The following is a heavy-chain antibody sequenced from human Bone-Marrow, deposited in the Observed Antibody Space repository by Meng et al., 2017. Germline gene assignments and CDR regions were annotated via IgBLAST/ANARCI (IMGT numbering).Heavy chain of an antibody. Sequence: GGSLRLSCAASGFTFSDYYMSWIRQAPGKGLEWVSYISSSGSTIYYADSVKGRFTISRDNAKNSLYLQMNSLRAEDTAVYYCARDSGKYYDFWSGYLEGLDYWGQGTLVTVSS. J-gene: IGHJ4*02. D-gene: IGHD3-3*01. V-gene: IGHV3-11*01. CDR2: ISSSGSTI. CDR1: GFTFSDYY. CDR3: ARDSGKYYDFWSGYLEGLDY.